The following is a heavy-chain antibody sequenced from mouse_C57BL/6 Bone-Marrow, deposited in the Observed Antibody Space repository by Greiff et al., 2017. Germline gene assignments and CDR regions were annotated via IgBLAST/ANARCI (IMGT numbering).Heavy chain of an antibody. CDR1: YTFSTRVH. CDR3: SEGSAVYCCALYGYVDV. Sequence: QVQLKQSEPELARPWASVKISCQAFYTFSTRVHFAIRDPNSWMQWVTQRPGQGLEWIGAIYPGHGGTSYNQKFKGKATLTAHKAASTAYMRLSSRTSEGSAVYCCALYGYVDVWGTGTTVTVSS. V-gene: IGHV1-87*01. CDR2: GQGLEWIG. J-gene: IGHJ1*03.